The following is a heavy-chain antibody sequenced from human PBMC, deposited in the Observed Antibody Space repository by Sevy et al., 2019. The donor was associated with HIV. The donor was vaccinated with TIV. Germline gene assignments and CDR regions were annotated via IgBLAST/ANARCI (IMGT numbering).Heavy chain of an antibody. CDR3: TRVRGLLGWFDS. Sequence: GGSLRLSCAASGFTFSDYTIHWVRQAPGKGLEWVAVISYDGSRTSYADSVKGRFTISRDNSKNTLFLQMNSLRAADTAVYYCTRVRGLLGWFDSWGQGTLVNVSS. J-gene: IGHJ5*01. CDR2: ISYDGSRT. D-gene: IGHD3-10*01. V-gene: IGHV3-30*04. CDR1: GFTFSDYT.